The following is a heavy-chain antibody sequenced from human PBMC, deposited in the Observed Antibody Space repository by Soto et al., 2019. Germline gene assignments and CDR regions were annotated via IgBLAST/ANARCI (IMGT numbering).Heavy chain of an antibody. D-gene: IGHD6-6*01. CDR1: ELTVTKNF. Sequence: GGSLRLSCAASELTVTKNFMSCVRQAPGKGLEWGSVLYDDGNTYYADSLRGRFAISRDTSKNALYLQMNSLRAEDTAVYYCGRTRLYDASSYSYYYHGMDVWGKGTRVTVSS. CDR3: GRTRLYDASSYSYYYHGMDV. V-gene: IGHV3-53*01. CDR2: LYDDGNT. J-gene: IGHJ6*04.